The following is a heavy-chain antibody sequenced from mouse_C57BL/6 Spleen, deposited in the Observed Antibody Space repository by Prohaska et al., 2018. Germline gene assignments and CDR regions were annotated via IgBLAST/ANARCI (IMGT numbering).Heavy chain of an antibody. CDR3: ARYSYYAMDY. CDR2: INPNNGGT. V-gene: IGHV1-18*01. J-gene: IGHJ4*01. Sequence: HGKSLEWIGDINPNNGGTIYNQKFKGKATLTVDKSSSTAYMELRSLTSEDTAVYYCARYSYYAMDYWGQGTSVTVTS.